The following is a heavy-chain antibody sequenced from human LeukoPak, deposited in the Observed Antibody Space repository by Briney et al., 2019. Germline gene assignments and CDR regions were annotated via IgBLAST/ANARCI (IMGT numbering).Heavy chain of an antibody. Sequence: PSETLSLTCTVSGGSISSSSYYWGWIRQPPGKGLEWIGSIYYSGSTYYNPSPKSRVTISVDTSKNQFSLKLSSVTAADTAVYYCARKGAVAGTRWFDLWGQGTLVTVSS. CDR2: IYYSGST. CDR3: ARKGAVAGTRWFDL. CDR1: GGSISSSSYY. D-gene: IGHD6-19*01. J-gene: IGHJ5*02. V-gene: IGHV4-39*01.